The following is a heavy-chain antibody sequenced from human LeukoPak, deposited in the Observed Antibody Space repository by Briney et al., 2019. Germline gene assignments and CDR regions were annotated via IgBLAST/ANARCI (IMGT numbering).Heavy chain of an antibody. Sequence: PSETLSLTCTVSGGSISSYYWSWIWQPAGKGLEWIGRIYTSGSTNYNPSLKSRVTMSVDTSKNQFSLKLSSVTAADTAVYYCARDHGYCSSTSCYTSIAAAGTLDYWGQGTLVTVSS. V-gene: IGHV4-4*07. CDR2: IYTSGST. J-gene: IGHJ4*02. D-gene: IGHD2-2*02. CDR1: GGSISSYY. CDR3: ARDHGYCSSTSCYTSIAAAGTLDY.